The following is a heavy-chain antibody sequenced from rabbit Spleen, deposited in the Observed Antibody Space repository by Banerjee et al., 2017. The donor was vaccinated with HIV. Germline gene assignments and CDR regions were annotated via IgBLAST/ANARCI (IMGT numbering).Heavy chain of an antibody. CDR2: IDIGSSGFT. D-gene: IGHD1-1*01. V-gene: IGHV1S40*01. J-gene: IGHJ6*01. Sequence: QSLEESGGGLVKPGASLTLTCKASGLDFSGDSYDSYMCWVRQAPGKGLEWIACIDIGSSGFTYFASWAKGRFTISKTSSTTVTLQMTSLTAADTATYFCARDTSSSFSSYGMDLWGPVTLVTVS. CDR3: ARDTSSSFSSYGMDL. CDR1: GLDFSGDSY.